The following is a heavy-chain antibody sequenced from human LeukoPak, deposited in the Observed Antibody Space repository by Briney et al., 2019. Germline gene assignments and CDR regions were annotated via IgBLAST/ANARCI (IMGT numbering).Heavy chain of an antibody. J-gene: IGHJ4*02. CDR2: IHSSGST. D-gene: IGHD2-2*02. CDR3: ARHGARAGGYCSTTSCYTFDF. CDR1: GGSITSHH. Sequence: SETLSLTCTVPGGSITSHHWSWIRQPPGKGLEWIAYIHSSGSTNHNPSLKSRVTVSLDTSKNQFSLKLSSVTAADTALYYCARHGARAGGYCSTTSCYTFDFRGQGTQVTVSS. V-gene: IGHV4-59*08.